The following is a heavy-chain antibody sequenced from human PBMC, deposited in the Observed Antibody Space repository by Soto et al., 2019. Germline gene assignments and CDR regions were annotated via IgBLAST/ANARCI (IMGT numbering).Heavy chain of an antibody. CDR1: GGSISSYY. Sequence: PSETLSLTCTVSGGSISSYYWSWIRQPPGKGLEWIGYIYYSGSTNYNPSLKSRVTISVDTSKNQFSLKLSSVTAAGTAVYYCASGAVAGEIDYWGQGTLVTVSS. CDR2: IYYSGST. J-gene: IGHJ4*02. D-gene: IGHD6-19*01. CDR3: ASGAVAGEIDY. V-gene: IGHV4-59*01.